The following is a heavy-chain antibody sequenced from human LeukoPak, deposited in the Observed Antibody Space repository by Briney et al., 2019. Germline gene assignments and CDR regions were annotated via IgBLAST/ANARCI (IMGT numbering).Heavy chain of an antibody. CDR3: ARDGGTVTLNWFDP. CDR2: IYHSGST. CDR1: GYSISSGYY. D-gene: IGHD4-11*01. Sequence: SETLSLTCTVSGYSISSGYYWGWIRQSPGKGLEWIGSIYHSGSTYYNPSLKSRVALSVDTSKNQFSLNLRSVTAADTAVYYCARDGGTVTLNWFDPWGPGALVTVSS. V-gene: IGHV4-38-2*02. J-gene: IGHJ5*02.